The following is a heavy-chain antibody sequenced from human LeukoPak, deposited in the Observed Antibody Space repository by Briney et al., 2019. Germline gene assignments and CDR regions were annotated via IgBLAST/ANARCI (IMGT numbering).Heavy chain of an antibody. Sequence: GGSLRLSCAASGFTFGSFAMHWVRQAPGKGLVWVSRINGDGSSTSYADSVKGRFTISRDNSKNTLYLQMNSLRAEDTAVYYCAKDTAMVPDYWGQGTLVTVSS. CDR2: INGDGSST. J-gene: IGHJ4*02. CDR1: GFTFGSFA. V-gene: IGHV3-74*01. CDR3: AKDTAMVPDY. D-gene: IGHD5-18*01.